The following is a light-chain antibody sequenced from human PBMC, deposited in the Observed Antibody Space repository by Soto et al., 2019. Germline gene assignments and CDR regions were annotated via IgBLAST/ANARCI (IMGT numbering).Light chain of an antibody. Sequence: DSQMTQSHSTLSVSVGDRVTITCRASQTISTWLAWYQQKPGKAPKLLIYDASSLKSGVPSRFSGSGSGTEFTLTVSSLQSEDFALYYCQHYIEWPITFGQGTRLEI. J-gene: IGKJ5*01. CDR1: QTISTW. V-gene: IGKV1-5*01. CDR3: QHYIEWPIT. CDR2: DAS.